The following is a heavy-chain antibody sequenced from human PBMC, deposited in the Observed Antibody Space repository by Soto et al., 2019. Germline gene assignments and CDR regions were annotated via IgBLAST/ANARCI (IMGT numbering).Heavy chain of an antibody. CDR3: ARHSTPLAATDY. CDR1: GGSISSYY. Sequence: SETLSLTCTVSGGSISSYYWSWIRQPPGKGLEWIGYIYYSGSTNYNPSLKSRVTISVDTSKNQFSLKLSSVTAADTAVYYCARHSTPLAATDYWGQGTLVTVSS. J-gene: IGHJ4*02. CDR2: IYYSGST. D-gene: IGHD2-15*01. V-gene: IGHV4-59*08.